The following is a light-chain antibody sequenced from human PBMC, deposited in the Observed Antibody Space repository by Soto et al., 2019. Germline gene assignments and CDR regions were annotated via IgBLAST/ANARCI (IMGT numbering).Light chain of an antibody. CDR2: GAS. V-gene: IGKV3-20*01. CDR3: QQYGSSLYT. CDR1: QRVSSNY. J-gene: IGKJ2*01. Sequence: EIVLTQSPGTLSLSPGDRATLSCRASQRVSSNYLAWYQQRPGQDPRLLIYGASSRATGIPDRFSGSGSGTDFKLTINRLETEDFAVYECQQYGSSLYTFGQGTKVDIK.